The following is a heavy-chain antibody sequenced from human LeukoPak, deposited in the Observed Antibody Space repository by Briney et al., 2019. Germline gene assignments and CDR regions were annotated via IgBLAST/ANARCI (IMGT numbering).Heavy chain of an antibody. V-gene: IGHV1-69*05. CDR2: IIPIFGTA. CDR3: ARKHRRDGYNWGAFDI. J-gene: IGHJ3*02. CDR1: GGTFSSYA. Sequence: ASVKVSCKASGGTFSSYAISWVRQAPGQGLEWMGGIIPIFGTANYAQKFQGRVTITTDESTSTAYMELSSLRSEGTAVYYCARKHRRDGYNWGAFDIWGQGTMVTVSS. D-gene: IGHD5-24*01.